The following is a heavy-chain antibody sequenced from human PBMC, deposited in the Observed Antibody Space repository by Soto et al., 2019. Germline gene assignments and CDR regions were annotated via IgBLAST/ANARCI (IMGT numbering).Heavy chain of an antibody. Sequence: QVQLVQSGAEVKKPGASVKVACKASGYTFTSYDIKWVRQATGQGLEWMGWMNPTTGSTGFAQKFQGRVTRISNTSISAAYLELSRLTSEDTAVYYCARGRLVAGTVDSWGQGTLVTVSS. J-gene: IGHJ4*02. D-gene: IGHD1-7*01. V-gene: IGHV1-8*01. CDR3: ARGRLVAGTVDS. CDR2: MNPTTGST. CDR1: GYTFTSYD.